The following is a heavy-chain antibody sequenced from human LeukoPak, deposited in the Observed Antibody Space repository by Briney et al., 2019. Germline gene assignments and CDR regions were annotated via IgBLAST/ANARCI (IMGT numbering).Heavy chain of an antibody. D-gene: IGHD5-12*01. CDR2: IYYSGST. J-gene: IGHJ6*02. CDR1: GGSISSYY. CDR3: ARAGDIVDYYYYGMDV. V-gene: IGHV4-59*01. Sequence: SETLSLTCTVSGGSISSYYWSWIRHPPGKGLEWIGYIYYSGSTNYNPSLKSRVTISVDTSKNQFSLKLSSVTAADTAVYYCARAGDIVDYYYYGMDVWGQGTTVTISS.